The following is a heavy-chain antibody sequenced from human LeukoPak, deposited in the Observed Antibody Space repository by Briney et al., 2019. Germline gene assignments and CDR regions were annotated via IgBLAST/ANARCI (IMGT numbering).Heavy chain of an antibody. V-gene: IGHV3-43D*03. CDR3: AKDAHSGSFGPKDYFDY. J-gene: IGHJ4*02. D-gene: IGHD1-26*01. CDR1: GFTFSSYG. Sequence: GGSLRLSCAASGFTFSSYGMHWVRQAPGKGLEWVSLISWDGGSTYYADSVKGRFTISRDNSKNSLYLQMNSLRAEDTALYYCAKDAHSGSFGPKDYFDYWGQGTLVTVSS. CDR2: ISWDGGST.